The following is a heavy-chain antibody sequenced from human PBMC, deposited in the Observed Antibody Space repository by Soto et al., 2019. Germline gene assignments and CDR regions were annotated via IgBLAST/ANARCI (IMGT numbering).Heavy chain of an antibody. CDR1: GGSLSGYY. CDR2: IKHSGNT. Sequence: SETLSLTCAVYGGSLSGYYWSWIRQPPGKALEWLGEIKHSGNTNYNPSLKSRVTISADTSKNQLFLNLSSGTAADTAMYYCARHHVRGRTIAGAAEFWGQGTLVTVSS. CDR3: ARHHVRGRTIAGAAEF. D-gene: IGHD1-26*01. J-gene: IGHJ4*02. V-gene: IGHV4-34*01.